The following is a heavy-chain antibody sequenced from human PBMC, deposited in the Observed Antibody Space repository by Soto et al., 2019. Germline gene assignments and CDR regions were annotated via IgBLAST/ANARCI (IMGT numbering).Heavy chain of an antibody. J-gene: IGHJ4*02. CDR3: AKGSKGYTNYVDDY. D-gene: IGHD4-4*01. CDR1: GFSFSGYA. Sequence: GGSLRLSCTASGFSFSGYAMSWVRQAPGKGLGWVSSISGSGVSTYYGDSVKGRFTISRDNSKNTLYLQMNSLRAEDTAVYYCAKGSKGYTNYVDDYWGRGTLVTVSS. V-gene: IGHV3-23*01. CDR2: ISGSGVST.